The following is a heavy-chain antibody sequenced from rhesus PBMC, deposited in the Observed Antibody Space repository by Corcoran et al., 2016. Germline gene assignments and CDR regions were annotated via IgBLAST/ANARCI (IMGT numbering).Heavy chain of an antibody. Sequence: QVQLQESGPGLVMPSETLPLTCAVSGNSISSGYYWNWIRKQPGKGLEWMGRIYGSGESKYLNPSLKSLVTLSVDTSKNQFALTLSSVTAADTAMYYCARTFMVALTHFDYWGQGVLVTVSS. J-gene: IGHJ4*01. CDR1: GNSISSGYY. D-gene: IGHD4-4*01. V-gene: IGHV4S14*01. CDR3: ARTFMVALTHFDY. CDR2: IYGSGESK.